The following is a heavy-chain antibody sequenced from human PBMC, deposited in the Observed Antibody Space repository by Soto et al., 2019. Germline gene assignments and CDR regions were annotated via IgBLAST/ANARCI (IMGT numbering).Heavy chain of an antibody. J-gene: IGHJ4*02. CDR2: IKEDGSEK. CDR3: ARELGVSYYFPY. V-gene: IGHV3-7*03. Sequence: LRLSCAASGFKFSFYWMTWVRQAPGKGLEWVANIKEDGSEKYYVDSVKGRFTISRDNAKNSLYLQMNSLRAEDTAVYYCARELGVSYYFPYWGQGTLVTVSS. CDR1: GFKFSFYW. D-gene: IGHD3-3*01.